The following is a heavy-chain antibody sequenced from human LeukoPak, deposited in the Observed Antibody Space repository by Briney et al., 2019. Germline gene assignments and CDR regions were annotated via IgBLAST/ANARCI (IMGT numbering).Heavy chain of an antibody. CDR3: AKDYGIQLWLRGYFDY. J-gene: IGHJ4*02. D-gene: IGHD5-18*01. CDR1: GFTFSSYA. CDR2: ISGSGGST. Sequence: GGSLRLSCAASGFTFSSYAMSWARQAPGKGLEWVSAISGSGGSTYYADSVKGRFTISRDNSKNTLYLQMNSLRAEDTAVYYCAKDYGIQLWLRGYFDYWGQGTLVTVSS. V-gene: IGHV3-23*01.